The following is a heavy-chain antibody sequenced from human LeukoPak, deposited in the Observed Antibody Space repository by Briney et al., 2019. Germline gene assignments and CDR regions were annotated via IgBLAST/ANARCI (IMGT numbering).Heavy chain of an antibody. Sequence: SETLSLTCAVSGGSIRNDYWSWIRQPPGKGLEWIAYINYSGSTNYNPSLESRVTISVDTSKNLFSLKLSSVTAADTAVYYCARDRARLPHYWGQGTLVTVSS. D-gene: IGHD6-6*01. CDR2: INYSGST. CDR3: ARDRARLPHY. J-gene: IGHJ4*02. V-gene: IGHV4-59*12. CDR1: GGSIRNDY.